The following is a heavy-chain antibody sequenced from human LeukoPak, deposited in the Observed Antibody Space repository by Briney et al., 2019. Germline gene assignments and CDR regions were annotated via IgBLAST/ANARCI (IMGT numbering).Heavy chain of an antibody. V-gene: IGHV4-34*01. CDR3: ATTSRGSSSY. Sequence: PSETLSLTCAVYGGSFSGYYWSWIRQPPGKGLEWIGEINHRGSTNYNPSLKSRVTISVDTSKNQFSLKLSSVTAADTAVYYCATTSRGSSSYWGQGTLVTVSS. J-gene: IGHJ4*02. CDR1: GGSFSGYY. D-gene: IGHD6-6*01. CDR2: INHRGST.